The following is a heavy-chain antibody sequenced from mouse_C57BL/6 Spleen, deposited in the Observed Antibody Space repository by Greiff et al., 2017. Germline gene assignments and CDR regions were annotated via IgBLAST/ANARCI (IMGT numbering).Heavy chain of an antibody. D-gene: IGHD1-1*01. CDR2: IDPENGDT. CDR1: GFNIKDDY. CDR3: LYGSSLDY. V-gene: IGHV14-4*01. Sequence: EVQLQQSGAELVRPGASVKLSCTASGFNIKDDYMHWVKQRPEQGLEWIGWIDPENGDTEYASKFQGKATITADTSSNTAYLQLSSLTSEDTAVYYCLYGSSLDYWGQGTTLTVSS. J-gene: IGHJ2*01.